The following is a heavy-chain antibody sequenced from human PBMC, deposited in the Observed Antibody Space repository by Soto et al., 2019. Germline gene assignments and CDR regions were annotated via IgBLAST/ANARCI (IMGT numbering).Heavy chain of an antibody. D-gene: IGHD1-26*01. CDR2: IKPDGSET. J-gene: IGHJ3*01. CDR1: GFTFRSSW. Sequence: PGGSLRLSCEASGFTFRSSWMSWVRQAPGKGLEWVSYIKPDGSETYYVDSVRGRFTISRDNAKNSLYLQMNSLRAEDTALYYCGRDPSFGAFGSWGQGTMGTVPS. CDR3: GRDPSFGAFGS. V-gene: IGHV3-7*01.